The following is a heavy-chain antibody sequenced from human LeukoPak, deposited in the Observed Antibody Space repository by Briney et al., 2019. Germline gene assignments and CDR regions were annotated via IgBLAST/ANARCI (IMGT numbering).Heavy chain of an antibody. Sequence: SVKVSCKASGGTFSSYTISWVRQAPGQGLEWMGGIIPIFGTANYAQKFQGRVTITTDESTSTAYMELSSLRSEDTAVYYCAREPYLNGIPAAGAYFDYWGQGTLVTVSS. CDR1: GGTFSSYT. V-gene: IGHV1-69*05. CDR2: IIPIFGTA. CDR3: AREPYLNGIPAAGAYFDY. D-gene: IGHD6-13*01. J-gene: IGHJ4*02.